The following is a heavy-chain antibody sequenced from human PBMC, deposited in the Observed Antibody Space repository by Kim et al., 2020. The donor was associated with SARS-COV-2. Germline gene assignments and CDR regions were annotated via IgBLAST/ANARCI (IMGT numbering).Heavy chain of an antibody. J-gene: IGHJ4*02. D-gene: IGHD6-19*01. V-gene: IGHV3-66*01. CDR3: ARDKADSSGWYAY. Sequence: YADSVKGRFTISRDNSKNPLYLQMNSLRAEDTAVYYCARDKADSSGWYAYWGQGTLVTVSS.